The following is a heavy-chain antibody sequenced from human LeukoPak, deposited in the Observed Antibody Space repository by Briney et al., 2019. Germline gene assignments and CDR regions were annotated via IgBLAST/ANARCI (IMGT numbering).Heavy chain of an antibody. D-gene: IGHD1-1*01. V-gene: IGHV4-59*01. J-gene: IGHJ6*03. CDR3: ARGARGQLASYYYYYMDV. CDR1: GGSISSYY. CDR2: IYYSGST. Sequence: EASETLSLTCTVSGGSISSYYWSWIRQPPGKGLEWIGYIYYSGSTNYNPSLKSRVTISVDTSKNQFSLKLSSVTAADTAVYYCARGARGQLASYYYYYMDVWGKGTTVTVSS.